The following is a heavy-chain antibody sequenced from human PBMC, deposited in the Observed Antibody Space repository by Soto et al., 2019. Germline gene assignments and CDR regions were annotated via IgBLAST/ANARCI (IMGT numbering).Heavy chain of an antibody. D-gene: IGHD4-4*01. CDR3: ARGRNLQGYYYGMDV. V-gene: IGHV1-69*13. CDR2: IIPIFGTA. Sequence: ASVKVSCKASGGTFSSYAISWVRQAPGQGLEWMGGIIPIFGTANYAQKFQGRVTITADESTSTAYMELSSLRSEDTAVYYCARGRNLQGYYYGMDVWGQGTTVTVSS. CDR1: GGTFSSYA. J-gene: IGHJ6*02.